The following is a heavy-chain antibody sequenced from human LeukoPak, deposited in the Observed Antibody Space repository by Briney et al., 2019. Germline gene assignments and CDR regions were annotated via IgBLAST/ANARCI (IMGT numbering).Heavy chain of an antibody. D-gene: IGHD5-18*01. CDR1: GGSFSGYY. CDR3: ARLMYTAMVITH. Sequence: SETLSLTCAVYGGSFSGYYWGWIRQPPGKGLEWIGSIYYSGSTYYNPSLKSRVTISVDTSKNQFSLKLSSVTAADTAVYYCARLMYTAMVITHWGQGTLVTVSS. J-gene: IGHJ4*02. V-gene: IGHV4-39*01. CDR2: IYYSGST.